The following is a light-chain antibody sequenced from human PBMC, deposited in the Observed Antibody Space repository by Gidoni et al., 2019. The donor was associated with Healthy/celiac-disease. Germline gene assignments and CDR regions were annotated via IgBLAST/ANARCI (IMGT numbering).Light chain of an antibody. CDR2: KAS. Sequence: DIQMTPSPSTLSASLGDRVTITCRASQSISSRLAWYQQKPGKATKLLISKASSLERGVPSRFIGSRSGTEFTLPISSLQPDDFATYYCQQYNSYSPWTFGQXTKVEIK. V-gene: IGKV1-5*03. CDR3: QQYNSYSPWT. CDR1: QSISSR. J-gene: IGKJ1*01.